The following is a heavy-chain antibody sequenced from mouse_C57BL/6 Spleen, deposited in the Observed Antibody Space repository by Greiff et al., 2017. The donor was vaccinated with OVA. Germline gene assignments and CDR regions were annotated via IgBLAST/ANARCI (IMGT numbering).Heavy chain of an antibody. V-gene: IGHV5-17*01. Sequence: EVKVVESGGGLVKPGGSLKLSCAASGFTFSDYGMHWVRQAPEKGLEWVAYISSGSSTIYYADTVKGRFTISRDNAKNTLYLQMTSLRSEDTAMYDCARPGRNYAMDYWGKGTSVTVSS. CDR2: ISSGSSTI. CDR3: ARPGRNYAMDY. CDR1: GFTFSDYG. J-gene: IGHJ4*01.